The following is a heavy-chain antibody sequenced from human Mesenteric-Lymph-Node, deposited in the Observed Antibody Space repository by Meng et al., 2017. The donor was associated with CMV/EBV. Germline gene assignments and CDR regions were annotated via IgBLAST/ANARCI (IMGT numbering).Heavy chain of an antibody. J-gene: IGHJ3*01. V-gene: IGHV3-23*01. D-gene: IGHD3-9*01. CDR3: ARRSCTTMFCESRDAFDV. CDR1: GFTFSSYA. Sequence: GESLKISCAASGFTFSSYAMSWVRQAPGKGLEWVSAISGSGGSTYYADSLQGRFTISRDNGNNSVFLQLNSLRAEDTAIYYCARRSCTTMFCESRDAFDVWGQGTMVTVSS. CDR2: ISGSGGST.